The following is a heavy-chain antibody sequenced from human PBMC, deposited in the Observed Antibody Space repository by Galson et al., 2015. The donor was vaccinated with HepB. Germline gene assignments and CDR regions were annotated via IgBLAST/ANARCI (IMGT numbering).Heavy chain of an antibody. J-gene: IGHJ4*02. CDR1: GYTFTGYY. CDR3: ARSCSSTSCYVHGY. V-gene: IGHV1-2*02. D-gene: IGHD2-2*01. Sequence: SVKVSCKASGYTFTGYYMHWVRQAPGQGLEWMGWINPNSGGTNYAQKFQGRVTMTRDTSISTAYMELSRLRSDDTAVYYCARSCSSTSCYVHGYWGQGPLVTVSS. CDR2: INPNSGGT.